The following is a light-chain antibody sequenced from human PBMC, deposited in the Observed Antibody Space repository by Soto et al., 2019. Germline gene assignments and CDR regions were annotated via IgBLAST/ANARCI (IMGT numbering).Light chain of an antibody. J-gene: IGKJ1*01. CDR1: QSVSSSY. CDR3: QQYGVSPKT. CDR2: GTT. V-gene: IGKV3-20*01. Sequence: EIVLTQSPGTLSFSPGERATLTCRASQSVSSSYLAWLQQKPGQAPRLVIYGTTNRAAGIPDRFSGSGSGTDFTLTISRLEPEDSAVYFCQQYGVSPKTFGQGTKVDIK.